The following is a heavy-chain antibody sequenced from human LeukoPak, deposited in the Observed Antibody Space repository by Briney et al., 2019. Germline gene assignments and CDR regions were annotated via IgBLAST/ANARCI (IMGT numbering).Heavy chain of an antibody. J-gene: IGHJ6*03. CDR1: GFTFSSYA. Sequence: GGSLRLSCAASGFTFSSYAMSWVRQAPGKGLEWVSTITGSGDSTYYADSVKGRFTISRDNSKNTLYLQMYSLRAEDTAVYYCAKGASSSRQYYMDVWGKGTTVTVSS. CDR3: AKGASSSRQYYMDV. D-gene: IGHD6-6*01. V-gene: IGHV3-23*01. CDR2: ITGSGDST.